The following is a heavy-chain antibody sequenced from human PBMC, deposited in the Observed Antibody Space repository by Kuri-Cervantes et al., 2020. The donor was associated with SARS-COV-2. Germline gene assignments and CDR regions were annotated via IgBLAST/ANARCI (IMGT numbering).Heavy chain of an antibody. Sequence: GESLKISCAASGFMFNDYAMSWVRQAPGKGLEWVSSISGSGISPDYADFVKGRFTISRDNSKNTLYLQMNSLRADETAVYYCAKERGYGNEYFDYWGQGTLVTVSS. CDR3: AKERGYGNEYFDY. CDR2: ISGSGISP. V-gene: IGHV3-23*01. J-gene: IGHJ4*02. D-gene: IGHD5-18*01. CDR1: GFMFNDYA.